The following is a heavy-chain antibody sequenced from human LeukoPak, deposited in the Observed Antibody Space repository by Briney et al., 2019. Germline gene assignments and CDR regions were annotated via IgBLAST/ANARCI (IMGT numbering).Heavy chain of an antibody. CDR1: GGSFSGYY. D-gene: IGHD5-18*01. Sequence: PSETLSLTCAVYGGSFSGYYWSWIRQPPGKGLEWIGEINHSGSTNYNPSLKSRVTISVDTSKNQLSLKLSSVTAADTAVYYCARGAVDTAMVLDYWGQGTLVTVSS. J-gene: IGHJ4*02. CDR3: ARGAVDTAMVLDY. CDR2: INHSGST. V-gene: IGHV4-34*01.